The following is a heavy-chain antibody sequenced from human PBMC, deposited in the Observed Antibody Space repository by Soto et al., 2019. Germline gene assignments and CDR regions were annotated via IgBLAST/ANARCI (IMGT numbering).Heavy chain of an antibody. CDR2: ISNSGST. CDR3: ATESGSTYGYFDH. D-gene: IGHD5-18*01. CDR1: GGSVTSDGDY. Sequence: SETLSLTCTVSGGSVTSDGDYWTWIRQSPGKGLEWIGYISNSGSTGYNPSLKTRLSMSVDRSKNQFTLRLTSVTAADTAVYFCATESGSTYGYFDHWGQGTQVTVSS. J-gene: IGHJ4*02. V-gene: IGHV4-30-4*01.